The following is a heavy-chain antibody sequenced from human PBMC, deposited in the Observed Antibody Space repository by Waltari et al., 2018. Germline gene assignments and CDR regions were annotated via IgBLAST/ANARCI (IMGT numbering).Heavy chain of an antibody. D-gene: IGHD6-13*01. V-gene: IGHV3-7*01. CDR1: GLSFSNYW. CDR2: RRQDGSEK. Sequence: EVQLVESGGGLAQPGGSLRLSCAASGLSFSNYWMTWVGQASGKGPEWVANRRQDGSEKYSMDSVKGRFTISRDNAKNSLDLQMNNLRVEDTAVYYCTRGGRDSSWYWRDWGQGTLVTVSS. J-gene: IGHJ4*02. CDR3: TRGGRDSSWYWRD.